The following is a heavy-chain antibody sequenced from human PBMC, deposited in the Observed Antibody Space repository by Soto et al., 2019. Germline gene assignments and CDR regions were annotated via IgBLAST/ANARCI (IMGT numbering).Heavy chain of an antibody. CDR3: AKATMVRGDYYYYYGMDV. V-gene: IGHV3-9*01. D-gene: IGHD3-10*01. J-gene: IGHJ6*02. Sequence: PVGSLRLSCAASGFTFDDYAMHWVRQAPGKGLEWVSGISWNSGSIGYADSVKGRFTISRDNAKNSLYLQMNSLRAEDRALYYCAKATMVRGDYYYYYGMDVWGQGTTVTVSS. CDR1: GFTFDDYA. CDR2: ISWNSGSI.